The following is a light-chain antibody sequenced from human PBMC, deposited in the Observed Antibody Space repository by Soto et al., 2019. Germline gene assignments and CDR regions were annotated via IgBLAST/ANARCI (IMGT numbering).Light chain of an antibody. CDR2: DVS. CDR3: SSYTSSSTPL. V-gene: IGLV2-14*01. CDR1: SSDVGGYNY. Sequence: QSALTQPASVSGSPGQSITISCTGTSSDVGGYNYVSWYQQHPGKAPKLMIYDVSNRPSGVSNLFSGSKSGNTASLTISGVQAEDEADYYCSSYTSSSTPLFGGGTKLTVL. J-gene: IGLJ2*01.